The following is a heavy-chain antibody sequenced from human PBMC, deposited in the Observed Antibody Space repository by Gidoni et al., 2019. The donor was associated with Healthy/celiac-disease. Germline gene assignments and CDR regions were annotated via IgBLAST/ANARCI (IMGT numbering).Heavy chain of an antibody. CDR3: ARFITIFGVVMKTFDY. CDR2: IYYSGST. CDR1: GGSISSSSYY. Sequence: QLQLQESGPGLVKPSETLSLTCTVSGGSISSSSYYWGWIRQPPGKGLEWIGSIYYSGSTYYNPSLKSRVTISVDTSKNQFSLKLSSVTAADTAVYYCARFITIFGVVMKTFDYWGQGTLVTVSS. J-gene: IGHJ4*02. V-gene: IGHV4-39*01. D-gene: IGHD3-3*01.